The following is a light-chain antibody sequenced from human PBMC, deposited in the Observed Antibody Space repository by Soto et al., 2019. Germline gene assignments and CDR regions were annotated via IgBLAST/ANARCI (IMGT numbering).Light chain of an antibody. CDR2: TAS. V-gene: IGKV3-20*01. CDR3: QHYDSSSGHT. J-gene: IGKJ2*01. CDR1: RTIRINF. Sequence: EVVLTQSPATLSLSPGERATLSCRVSRTIRINFLTWYQQKPGQAPRLLIYTASTRAAGIPDRFSGSGSGTDFTLTISRLEPEDFAVYYCQHYDSSSGHTFGLGTKLQIK.